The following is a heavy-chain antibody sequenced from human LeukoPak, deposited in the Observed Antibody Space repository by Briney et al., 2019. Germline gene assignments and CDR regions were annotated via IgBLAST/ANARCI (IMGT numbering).Heavy chain of an antibody. J-gene: IGHJ4*02. CDR1: GGSFSGYY. V-gene: IGHV4-34*01. CDR2: INHSGST. Sequence: SETLSLTCAVYGGSFSGYYWSWIRQPPGKGLEWIGEINHSGSTNCNPSLKSRVTISVDTSKNQFSLKLSSVTAADTAVYYCASSFPIAVAGKGTFDYWGQGTLVTVSS. CDR3: ASSFPIAVAGKGTFDY. D-gene: IGHD6-19*01.